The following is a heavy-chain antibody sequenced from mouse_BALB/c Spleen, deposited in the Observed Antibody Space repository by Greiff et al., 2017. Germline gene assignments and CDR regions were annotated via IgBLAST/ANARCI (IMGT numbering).Heavy chain of an antibody. J-gene: IGHJ3*01. V-gene: IGHV3-2*02. CDR3: ARADGAWFAY. Sequence: EVKLLESGPGLVKPSQSLSLTCTVTGYSITSDYAWNWIRQFPGNKLEWMGYISYSGSTSYNPSLKSRISITRDTSKNQFFLQLNSVTTEDTATYYCARADGAWFAYWGQGTLVTVSA. CDR2: ISYSGST. D-gene: IGHD1-1*01. CDR1: GYSITSDYA.